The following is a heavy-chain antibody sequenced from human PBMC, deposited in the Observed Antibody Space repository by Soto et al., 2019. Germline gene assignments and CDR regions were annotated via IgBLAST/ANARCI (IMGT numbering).Heavy chain of an antibody. CDR1: GDSVSSNSAA. J-gene: IGHJ6*02. D-gene: IGHD2-2*02. Sequence: PSQTLSLTCVISGDSVSSNSAAWNWIRQSPSRGLEWLGRTYYRTKWYNVYVFFVKSRLTFNPVTSKNQFSLQLNSVIPEDSAVYYCARDRGYCSITSCYKPPGLKRSRYYYYGMDVWGQGTTVTVSS. CDR3: ARDRGYCSITSCYKPPGLKRSRYYYYGMDV. CDR2: TYYRTKWYN. V-gene: IGHV6-1*01.